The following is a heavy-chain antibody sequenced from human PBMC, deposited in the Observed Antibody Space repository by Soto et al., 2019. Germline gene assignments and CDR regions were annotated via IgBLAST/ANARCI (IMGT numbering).Heavy chain of an antibody. V-gene: IGHV3-23*01. D-gene: IGHD6-19*01. Sequence: GSLRLSCAASGFTFSSYAMSWVRQAPGKGLEWVSVISGSGDSTYYADSVKGRFTMSRDNSKNSLYLQMNSLRTEDTAFYYCAKDIASSGWYSLDYWGQGTLVTVSS. J-gene: IGHJ4*02. CDR3: AKDIASSGWYSLDY. CDR1: GFTFSSYA. CDR2: ISGSGDST.